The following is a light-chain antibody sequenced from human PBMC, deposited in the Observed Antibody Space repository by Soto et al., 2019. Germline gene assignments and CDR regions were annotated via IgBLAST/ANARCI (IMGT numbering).Light chain of an antibody. CDR2: GAS. CDR3: QQGHNWPFT. CDR1: QSINSE. Sequence: EIVMTQSPATLSLSPGERAALSCRASQSINSELAWYQQKPGQPPRLLIYGASTMPTGVPARFTGSESGSEFTLTISGLQAEDFALYYCQQGHNWPFTFGQGTRLEI. V-gene: IGKV3-15*01. J-gene: IGKJ2*01.